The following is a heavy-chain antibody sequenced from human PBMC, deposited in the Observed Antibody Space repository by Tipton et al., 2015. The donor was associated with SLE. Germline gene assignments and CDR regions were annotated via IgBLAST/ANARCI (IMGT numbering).Heavy chain of an antibody. D-gene: IGHD2/OR15-2a*01. CDR2: IYYSGST. J-gene: IGHJ6*03. V-gene: IGHV4-61*08. CDR3: ARGLKNSNYYYYYYMDV. Sequence: TLSLTCTVSGGSISSGDYYWNWIRQHPGKGLEWIGYIYYSGSTNYNPSLKSRVTISVDTSKNQFSLKLSSVTAADTAVYYCARGLKNSNYYYYYYMDVWGKGTTVTVSS. CDR1: GGSISSGDYY.